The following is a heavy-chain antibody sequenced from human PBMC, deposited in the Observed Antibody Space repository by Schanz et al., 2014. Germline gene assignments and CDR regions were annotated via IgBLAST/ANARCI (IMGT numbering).Heavy chain of an antibody. CDR3: TRSYYDFSWGSYRFRAVDM. Sequence: EVKLVESGGGAVRPGGSLRLSCAASGFTLSSYWMHWVRQVPGKGLEWVSCTNGDGTNAKYADSVKGRFTISRDNAKKTLSLQMISLRAEDTAIYVCTRSYYDFSWGSYRFRAVDMWGQGTTVIVSS. CDR1: GFTLSSYW. J-gene: IGHJ3*02. CDR2: TNGDGTNA. D-gene: IGHD3-16*02. V-gene: IGHV3-74*01.